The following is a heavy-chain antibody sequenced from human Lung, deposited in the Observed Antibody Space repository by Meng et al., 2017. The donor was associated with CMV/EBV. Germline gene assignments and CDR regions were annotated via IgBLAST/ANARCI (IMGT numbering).Heavy chain of an antibody. V-gene: IGHV3-23*03. Sequence: SCAASGFTFSSYAMSWVRQAPGKGLEWVSVIYCGGSSTYYADSVKGRFTISRDNSKNTLYLQMNSLRAEDTAVYYCAKERDCSSTSCSIRFDYXGQGTLVTVSS. CDR2: IYCGGSST. CDR1: GFTFSSYA. J-gene: IGHJ4*02. D-gene: IGHD2-2*01. CDR3: AKERDCSSTSCSIRFDY.